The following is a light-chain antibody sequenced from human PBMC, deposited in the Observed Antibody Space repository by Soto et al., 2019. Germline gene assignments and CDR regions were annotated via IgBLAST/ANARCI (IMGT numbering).Light chain of an antibody. J-gene: IGKJ3*01. CDR3: QHHDISLFA. Sequence: EIALTQSPGTLSVSPGERATLSCRASQSVRRNLAWYQQKPGQAPRLLIYGASGRATGIPDRFSGSRFETDFTLTISRLEPEGFGVYYCQHHDISLFAFDHGTKVVIK. V-gene: IGKV3-20*01. CDR1: QSVRRN. CDR2: GAS.